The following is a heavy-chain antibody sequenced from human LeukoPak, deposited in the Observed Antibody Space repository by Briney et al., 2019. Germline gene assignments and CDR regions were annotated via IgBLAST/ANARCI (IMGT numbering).Heavy chain of an antibody. CDR1: GFPFSSYA. V-gene: IGHV3-23*01. D-gene: IGHD6-19*01. CDR3: AKDLSSPPQWLGYFEY. Sequence: GGSLRLPCAGSGFPFSSYAMSWVRQAPAKGLEWVSAISGSGGTTYCADSVKGRFTISRDNSKNTLYLQMNSLRAEDTAVYYCAKDLSSPPQWLGYFEYWGEGGMVSVSS. CDR2: ISGSGGTT. J-gene: IGHJ4*02.